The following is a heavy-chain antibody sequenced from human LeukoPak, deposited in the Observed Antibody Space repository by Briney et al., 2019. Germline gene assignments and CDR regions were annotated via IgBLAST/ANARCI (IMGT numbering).Heavy chain of an antibody. CDR3: ARVLTMVRGVISDYYYYYGMDV. D-gene: IGHD3-10*01. Sequence: GASVKVSCKASGGTFSSYAISWVRQAPGQGLGWMGRIIPILGIANYAQKFQGRVTITADKSTSTAYMELSSLRSEDTAVYYCARVLTMVRGVISDYYYYYGMDVWGQGTTVTVSS. V-gene: IGHV1-69*04. CDR1: GGTFSSYA. J-gene: IGHJ6*02. CDR2: IIPILGIA.